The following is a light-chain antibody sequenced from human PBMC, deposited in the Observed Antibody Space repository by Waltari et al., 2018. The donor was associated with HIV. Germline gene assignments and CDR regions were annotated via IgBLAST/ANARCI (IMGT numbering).Light chain of an antibody. J-gene: IGLJ3*02. CDR3: SSYAGSTNWV. CDR1: SSDVGGYYY. CDR2: EVS. Sequence: QSVLTQPLSAFGSPGPSVTIPCTGTSSDVGGYYYLSRYQQHPGKAHKLMIYEVSKRPAGVPDRFSGYKSSNTAYLTVSGLQAEDEADYDCSSYAGSTNWVFGGGTKLTIL. V-gene: IGLV2-8*01.